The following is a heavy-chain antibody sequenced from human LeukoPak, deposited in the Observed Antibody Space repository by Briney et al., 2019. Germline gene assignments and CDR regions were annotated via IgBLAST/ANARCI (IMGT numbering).Heavy chain of an antibody. CDR1: GGSICIYY. J-gene: IGHJ6*03. V-gene: IGHV4-59*01. Sequence: SETLSLTCTASGGSICIYYWSWIRQPPGRGLEWIGYIYYSGSTDHNPSLKSRVTISVDTSKNQLSLELSSVTAADTAVYYCASSYYYYMDVWGKGTTVTVSS. CDR3: ASSYYYYMDV. CDR2: IYYSGST.